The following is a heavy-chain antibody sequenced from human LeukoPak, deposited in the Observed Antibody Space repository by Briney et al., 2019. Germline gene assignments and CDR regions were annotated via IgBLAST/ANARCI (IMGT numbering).Heavy chain of an antibody. CDR2: ISYDGSNK. Sequence: GGSLRLSCAASGFTFSSYAMHWVRQAPGKGLERVAVISYDGSNKYYADSVKGRFTISRDNSKNTLYLQMNSLRAEDTAVYYCARYKEDLDAFDIWGQGTMVTVSS. CDR1: GFTFSSYA. J-gene: IGHJ3*02. CDR3: ARYKEDLDAFDI. D-gene: IGHD1-14*01. V-gene: IGHV3-30*04.